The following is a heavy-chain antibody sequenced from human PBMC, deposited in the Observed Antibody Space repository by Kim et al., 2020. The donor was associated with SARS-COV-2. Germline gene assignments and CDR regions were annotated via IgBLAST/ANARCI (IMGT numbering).Heavy chain of an antibody. V-gene: IGHV1-2*02. CDR2: INPNSGGT. CDR1: GYTFTGYY. Sequence: ASVKVSCKASGYTFTGYYMHWVRQAPGQGLEWMGWINPNSGGTNYAQKFQGRVTMTRDTSISTAYMELSRLRSDDTAVYYCARDMGALATRFDPWGQGTLVTVSS. CDR3: ARDMGALATRFDP. D-gene: IGHD1-26*01. J-gene: IGHJ5*02.